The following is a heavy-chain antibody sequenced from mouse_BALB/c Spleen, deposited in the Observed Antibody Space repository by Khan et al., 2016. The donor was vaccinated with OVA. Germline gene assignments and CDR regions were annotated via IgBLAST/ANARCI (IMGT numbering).Heavy chain of an antibody. D-gene: IGHD1-1*02. J-gene: IGHJ3*01. CDR1: GYTFTSYY. CDR3: TRSGYGTFAY. Sequence: QVQLQQSGAELVKPGASVRLSCKASGYTFTSYYLSWVKQRPGQGLEWIGDINPNNGGTNFNEKFRTKATLTVDKSSNTAYMELSRLTSEDSAVYYCTRSGYGTFAYWGQGTLVTVSA. CDR2: INPNNGGT. V-gene: IGHV1S81*02.